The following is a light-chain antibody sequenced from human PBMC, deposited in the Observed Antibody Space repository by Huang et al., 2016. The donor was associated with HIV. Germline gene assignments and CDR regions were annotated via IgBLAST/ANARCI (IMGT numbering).Light chain of an antibody. CDR3: QQYNNWPPYT. J-gene: IGKJ2*01. Sequence: EIVMTQSPATLSVSPGERAALSCRASEGFSSNLAWYQQKPGQAPRLLIYGAYIRATGIPARFSGSGSGTDFTLTITSLQSEDFAVYYCQQYNNWPPYTFGQGTKLEIK. CDR1: EGFSSN. V-gene: IGKV3-15*01. CDR2: GAY.